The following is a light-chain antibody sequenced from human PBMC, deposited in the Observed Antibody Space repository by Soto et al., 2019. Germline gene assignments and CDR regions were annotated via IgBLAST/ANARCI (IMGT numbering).Light chain of an antibody. V-gene: IGKV3-20*01. CDR1: QSVTANY. J-gene: IGKJ1*01. CDR2: AAS. CDR3: LQYGSPRWT. Sequence: EIALTQSPGTLSLSPGVRATLSCRASQSVTANYLAWYQQKPGQAPRLLIYAASIGATGIPDRFSGSGSGTVFTLTISRLEPEDFAVYYCLQYGSPRWTFGQGTKVEMK.